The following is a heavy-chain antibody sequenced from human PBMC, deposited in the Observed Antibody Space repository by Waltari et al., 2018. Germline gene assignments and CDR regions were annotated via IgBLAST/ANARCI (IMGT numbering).Heavy chain of an antibody. CDR3: ARWEGYCSGGSCYSDDY. CDR2: INPNSGGT. D-gene: IGHD2-15*01. J-gene: IGHJ4*02. V-gene: IGHV1-2*02. Sequence: QVQLVQSGAEVKKPGASVKVSCKASGYTFTGYYMHWGRPAPGQGLEWMGWINPNSGGTNYAQKFQGRVTMTRDTSISTAYMELSRLRSDDTAVYYCARWEGYCSGGSCYSDDYWGQGTLVTVSS. CDR1: GYTFTGYY.